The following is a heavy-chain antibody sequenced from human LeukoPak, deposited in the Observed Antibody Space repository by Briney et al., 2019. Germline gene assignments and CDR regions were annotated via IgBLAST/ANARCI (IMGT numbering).Heavy chain of an antibody. Sequence: SVKVSCKASGYTFTSYGISWVRQAPGQGLEWMGGIIPIFGTANYAQKFQGRVAITADESTSTAYMELSSLRSEDTAVYYCARVVEMATMVGAFDIWGQGTMVTVSS. CDR1: GYTFTSYG. J-gene: IGHJ3*02. D-gene: IGHD5-24*01. V-gene: IGHV1-69*13. CDR2: IIPIFGTA. CDR3: ARVVEMATMVGAFDI.